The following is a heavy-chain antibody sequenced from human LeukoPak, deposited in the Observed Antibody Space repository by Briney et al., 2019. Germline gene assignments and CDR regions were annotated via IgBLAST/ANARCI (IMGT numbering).Heavy chain of an antibody. V-gene: IGHV1-8*01. D-gene: IGHD3-16*01. J-gene: IGHJ4*02. Sequence: ASVKVSCRASGYTFTSYDINWVRQATGQVLEWVGWMNPNSGNTGYAQKFQGRVTMTRNTSISTAYMELSSLRSEDTAVYYCAAKQVMITFGGVSDYWGQGTLVTVSS. CDR1: GYTFTSYD. CDR2: MNPNSGNT. CDR3: AAKQVMITFGGVSDY.